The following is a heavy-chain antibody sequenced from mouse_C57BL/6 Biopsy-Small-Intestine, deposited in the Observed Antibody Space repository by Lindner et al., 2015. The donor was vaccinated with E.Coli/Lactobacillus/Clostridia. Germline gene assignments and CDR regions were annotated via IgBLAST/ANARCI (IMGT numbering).Heavy chain of an antibody. CDR1: GYTFTNYW. CDR3: AREGYGYFDV. CDR2: IYPGSGSA. J-gene: IGHJ1*03. V-gene: IGHV1-55*01. Sequence: VQLQESGAELVKPGASVKMACKASGYTFTNYWMTWVRQRPGQGLEWIGDIYPGSGSAHYNEKFKNKATLTGDTSSNTVYMQLSSLTSEDSAVYFCAREGYGYFDVWGTGTTVTVSS.